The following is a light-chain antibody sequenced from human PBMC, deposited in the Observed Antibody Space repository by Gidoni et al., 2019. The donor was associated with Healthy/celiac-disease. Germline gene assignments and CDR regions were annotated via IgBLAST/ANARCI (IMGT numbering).Light chain of an antibody. CDR1: ALPKKY. Sequence: SYGLTQPPSVSVSPGQTARITCSGDALPKKYAYWYQQKSGQAPVLVIYEDSKRPSGIPERFSGSSSGTMATLTISGAQVEVEADDYCYSTDSSGNHRVFGGGTKLTVL. J-gene: IGLJ2*01. V-gene: IGLV3-10*01. CDR2: EDS. CDR3: YSTDSSGNHRV.